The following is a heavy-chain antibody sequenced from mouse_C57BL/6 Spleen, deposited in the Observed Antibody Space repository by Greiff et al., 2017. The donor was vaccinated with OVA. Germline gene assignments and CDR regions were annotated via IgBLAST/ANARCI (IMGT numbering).Heavy chain of an antibody. CDR2: ISDGGSYT. V-gene: IGHV5-4*01. Sequence: EVQLVESGGGLVKPGGSLKLSCAASGFTFSSYAMSWVRQTPEKRLEWVATISDGGSYTYYPDNVKGRITISRDNAKNHLYLQMSHLKAEDTAMYYCARARESPYFDYWGQGTTLTVSS. J-gene: IGHJ2*01. CDR1: GFTFSSYA. CDR3: ARARESPYFDY.